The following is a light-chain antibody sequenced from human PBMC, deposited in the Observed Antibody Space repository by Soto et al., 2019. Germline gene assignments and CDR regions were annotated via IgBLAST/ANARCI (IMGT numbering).Light chain of an antibody. CDR3: AAWDDSLNGPV. J-gene: IGLJ2*01. V-gene: IGLV1-44*01. CDR1: SSNIGSNT. Sequence: QSVLTQPPSASGAPGQRVTISCSGSSSNIGSNTVNWYQQLPGTAPKLLIYSNNQRPSGVPDRFSGSKSGTSASLAISGHQSEDEADYYCAAWDDSLNGPVFGGGT. CDR2: SNN.